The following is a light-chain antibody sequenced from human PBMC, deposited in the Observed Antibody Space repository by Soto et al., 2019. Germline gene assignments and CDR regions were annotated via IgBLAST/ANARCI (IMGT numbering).Light chain of an antibody. CDR1: QNLGTLY. J-gene: IGKJ1*01. V-gene: IGKV3-20*01. Sequence: EIGLTQSAGTLSWSAGERGTLSWRASQNLGTLYLAWFQQKSGQAPRLLIYSASRRATGIPDRFTGSWYGTDFNLTINRVETEDFAVYFCQQYAGSPRTFGQGTKVDIK. CDR2: SAS. CDR3: QQYAGSPRT.